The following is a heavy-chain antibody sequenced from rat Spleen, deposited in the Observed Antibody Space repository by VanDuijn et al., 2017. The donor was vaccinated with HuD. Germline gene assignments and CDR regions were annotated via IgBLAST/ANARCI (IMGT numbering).Heavy chain of an antibody. CDR2: INSAGTT. J-gene: IGHJ3*01. V-gene: IGHV3-3*01. CDR1: VYSITSSYR. CDR3: ARQDNYVGFAY. D-gene: IGHD1-10*01. Sequence: QLQESGPGLVKPSQSLSLTCSVTVYSITSSYRWNWIRKFPGNKLEWMGYINSAGTTNYNPSLKSRISITRDTSKNQFFLQVISVTAEDTATYYCARQDNYVGFAYWGQGTLVTVSS.